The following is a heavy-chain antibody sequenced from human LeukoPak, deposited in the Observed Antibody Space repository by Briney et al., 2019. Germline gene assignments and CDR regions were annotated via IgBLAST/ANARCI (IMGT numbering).Heavy chain of an antibody. CDR3: ARGKKRDGNNEMEVFDI. CDR1: GYTFTSYY. J-gene: IGHJ3*02. CDR2: INPSGGSA. Sequence: ASVKVSCKASGYTFTSYYMHWVRQAPGQGLEWMGIINPSGGSASYAQKFQGRVTMTRDTSTSTVYMELSSLRSEDTAVYYCARGKKRDGNNEMEVFDIWGQGKMVTVS. V-gene: IGHV1-46*01. D-gene: IGHD5-24*01.